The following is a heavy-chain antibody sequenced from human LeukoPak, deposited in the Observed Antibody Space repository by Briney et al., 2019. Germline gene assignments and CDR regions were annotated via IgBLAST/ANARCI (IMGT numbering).Heavy chain of an antibody. J-gene: IGHJ5*02. CDR1: GGSISSYY. V-gene: IGHV4-59*01. D-gene: IGHD3-9*01. CDR3: ARAHTYYDILTGYANNNWFDP. CDR2: IYYSGST. Sequence: SETLSLTCTVSGGSISSYYWSWIRQPPGKGLEWIGHIYYSGSTNYNPSLKSRVTISVDTSKNQFSLKLSSVTAADTAVYYCARAHTYYDILTGYANNNWFDPWGQGTLVTVSS.